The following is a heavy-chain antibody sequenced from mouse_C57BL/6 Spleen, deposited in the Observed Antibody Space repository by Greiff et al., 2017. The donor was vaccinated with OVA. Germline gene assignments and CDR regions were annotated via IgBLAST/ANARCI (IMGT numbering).Heavy chain of an antibody. CDR3: AREGNYSNSAWFAY. Sequence: VQLQQPGAELVKPGASVKMSCKASGYTFTSYWITWVKQRPGQGLEWIGDIYPGSGSTNYNEKFKSKATLTVDTSSSTAYMQLSSLTSEDSAVYYCAREGNYSNSAWFAYWGQGTLVTVSA. D-gene: IGHD2-5*01. CDR1: GYTFTSYW. J-gene: IGHJ3*01. V-gene: IGHV1-55*01. CDR2: IYPGSGST.